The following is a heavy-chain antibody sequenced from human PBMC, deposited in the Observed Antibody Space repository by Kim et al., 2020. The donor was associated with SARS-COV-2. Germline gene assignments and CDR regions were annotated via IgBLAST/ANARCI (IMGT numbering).Heavy chain of an antibody. J-gene: IGHJ4*02. V-gene: IGHV3-15*01. CDR1: GFTFSNAW. Sequence: GGPLRLSCAASGFTFSNAWMSWVRQAPGKGLEWVGRIKSKTDGGTTDYAAPVKGRFTISRDDSKNTLYLQMNSLKTEDTAVYYCRFAYYYGSGGAHDYWGQGTLVTVSS. CDR3: RFAYYYGSGGAHDY. D-gene: IGHD3-10*01. CDR2: IKSKTDGGTT.